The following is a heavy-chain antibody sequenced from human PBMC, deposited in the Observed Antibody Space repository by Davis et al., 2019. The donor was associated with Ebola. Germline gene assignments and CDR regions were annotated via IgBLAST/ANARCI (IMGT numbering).Heavy chain of an antibody. CDR2: IIPIFGTA. D-gene: IGHD6-6*01. CDR3: ARESIAARRYYYGMDV. V-gene: IGHV1-69*06. J-gene: IGHJ6*02. CDR1: GGTFSSYA. Sequence: AASVKVSCKASGGTFSSYAISWVRQAPGQGLEWMGGIIPIFGTANYAQKFQGRVTITADKSTSTAYMELSRLRSDDTAAYYCARESIAARRYYYGMDVWGQGTTVTVSS.